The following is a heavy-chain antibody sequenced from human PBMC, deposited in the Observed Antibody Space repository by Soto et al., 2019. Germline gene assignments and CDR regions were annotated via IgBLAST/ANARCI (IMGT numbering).Heavy chain of an antibody. CDR3: AKHFYYDSSGERGRFNWFDP. Sequence: SGFTFSSYGMHWVRQAPGKGLEWVAVISYDGSNKYYADSVKGRFTISRDNSKNTLYLQMNSLRAEDTAVYYWAKHFYYDSSGERGRFNWFDPWGQGTLVTVSS. V-gene: IGHV3-33*05. CDR2: ISYDGSNK. CDR1: GFTFSSYG. J-gene: IGHJ5*02. D-gene: IGHD3-22*01.